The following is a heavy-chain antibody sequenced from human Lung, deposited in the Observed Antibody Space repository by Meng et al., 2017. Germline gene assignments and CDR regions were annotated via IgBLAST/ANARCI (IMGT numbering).Heavy chain of an antibody. CDR1: GGSISSDKW. J-gene: IGHJ4*02. V-gene: IGHV4-4*02. Sequence: VQLQEAGPGLVKPSGTLSLTCAVSGGSISSDKWWSWVRQPPGKGLEWIGEIYHSGSTNYNPSLKSRITISVDKPKNQFSLTLSSVTAADTAVYYCTKNDFYCLGYWGQGTLVTVSS. CDR3: TKNDFYCLGY. CDR2: IYHSGST. D-gene: IGHD2-21*01.